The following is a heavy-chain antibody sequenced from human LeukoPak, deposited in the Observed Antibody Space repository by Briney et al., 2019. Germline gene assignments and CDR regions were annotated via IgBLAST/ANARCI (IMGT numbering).Heavy chain of an antibody. CDR1: GYTFTGYY. CDR2: INPNSGGT. V-gene: IGHV1-2*02. CDR3: ARVSGSSWCNDY. Sequence: ASVKVSCKASGYTFTGYYMHWVRQAPGQGLEWMGWINPNSGGTNYAQKFQGRVTMTRDTSISTAYMELSRLRSDDTAVYYCARVSGSSWCNDYWGQGTLVTVSS. D-gene: IGHD6-13*01. J-gene: IGHJ4*02.